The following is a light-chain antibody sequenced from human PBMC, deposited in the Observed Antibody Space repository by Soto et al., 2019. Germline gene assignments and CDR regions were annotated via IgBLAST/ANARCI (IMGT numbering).Light chain of an antibody. CDR3: QSSDSSLSGSVV. J-gene: IGLJ2*01. CDR1: SYNIGAGYD. Sequence: QSVLTQPPSVSGAPGQRVTISCAGSSYNIGAGYDVNWYQQLPGTAPKLLIYDDTNRPSGVPDRFSGSKSATSASLAIIGLQAEDEANYYCQSSDSSLSGSVVFGGGTKLTVL. CDR2: DDT. V-gene: IGLV1-40*01.